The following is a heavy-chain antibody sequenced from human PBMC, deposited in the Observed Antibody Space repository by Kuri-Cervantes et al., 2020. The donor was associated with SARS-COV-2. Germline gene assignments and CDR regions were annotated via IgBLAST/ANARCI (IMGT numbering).Heavy chain of an antibody. J-gene: IGHJ4*02. CDR3: ARGVRGVRGFDY. V-gene: IGHV4-34*01. Sequence: SETLSLTCTVSGGSISSYYWSWIRQPPGKGLEWIGEINHSGSTNYNPSLKSRVTISVDTSKNQFSLKLSSVTAADTAVYYCARGVRGVRGFDYWGQGTLVTVSS. CDR2: INHSGST. D-gene: IGHD3-10*02. CDR1: GGSISSYY.